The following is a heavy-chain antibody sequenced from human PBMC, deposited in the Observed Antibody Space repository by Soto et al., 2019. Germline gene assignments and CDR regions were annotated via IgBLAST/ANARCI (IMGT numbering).Heavy chain of an antibody. J-gene: IGHJ4*02. Sequence: QVQLVESGGRVVQPGRSLRLSCAASGFTFSSYGMHWVRQAPGKGLEWVAVIWYDGSNKNYADSVKGRFTISRDNSKNTLYLQMNSLRAEDTAVYYCARDRAARYFDYWGQGTLVTVSS. CDR2: IWYDGSNK. D-gene: IGHD6-6*01. CDR1: GFTFSSYG. V-gene: IGHV3-33*01. CDR3: ARDRAARYFDY.